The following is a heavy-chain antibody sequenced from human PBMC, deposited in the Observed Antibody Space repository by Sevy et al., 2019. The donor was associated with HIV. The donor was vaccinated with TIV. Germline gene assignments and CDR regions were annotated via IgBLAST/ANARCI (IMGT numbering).Heavy chain of an antibody. CDR1: GFTVSINY. V-gene: IGHV3-66*01. CDR3: ANKGGSRPNDAFDT. Sequence: GGSLRLSCSASGFTVSINYMTWVRQAPGKGLEWVSVIYSDGTTHHGDSVKGRFTISRDNSENTLYLQMNSLRVEDTAVYYCANKGGSRPNDAFDTWGQGTVVTVSS. J-gene: IGHJ3*02. CDR2: IYSDGTT. D-gene: IGHD3-10*01.